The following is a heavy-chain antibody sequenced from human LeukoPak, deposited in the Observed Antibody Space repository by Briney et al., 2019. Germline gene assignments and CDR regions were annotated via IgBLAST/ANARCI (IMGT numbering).Heavy chain of an antibody. CDR2: IRSRANSYTT. V-gene: IGHV3-72*01. D-gene: IGHD1-7*01. CDR3: GDLGTTV. J-gene: IGHJ4*02. CDR1: GFTFSDHY. Sequence: GGSLRLSCAASGFTFSDHYMDWVRQTPGKGLEWVAQIRSRANSYTTYYAASVKGRFTISRDDSKNSPYLQMNSLRTDDTAVYYCGDLGTTVWGPGPLVTVTS.